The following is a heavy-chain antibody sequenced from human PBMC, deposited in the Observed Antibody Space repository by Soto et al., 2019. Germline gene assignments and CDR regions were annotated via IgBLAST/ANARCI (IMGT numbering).Heavy chain of an antibody. V-gene: IGHV3-23*05. D-gene: IGHD3-9*01. CDR2: IDSSSSFI. CDR1: GFTFSSHA. Sequence: PGGSLRLSCAASGFTFSSHAMNWVRQAPGKGLEWISSIDSSSSFIYYADSVKGRFTISRDNSKNTLYLQMNSLRAEDTAVYYCAKNVWGITIFGGMDVWGQGTTVTAP. CDR3: AKNVWGITIFGGMDV. J-gene: IGHJ6*02.